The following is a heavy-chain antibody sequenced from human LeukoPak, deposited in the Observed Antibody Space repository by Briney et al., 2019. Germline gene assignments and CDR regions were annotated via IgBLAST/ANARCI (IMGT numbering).Heavy chain of an antibody. CDR3: AITPHDSGDFLRNYFDY. D-gene: IGHD4-17*01. V-gene: IGHV3-23*01. CDR2: ISGSGGST. Sequence: GGSLRLSCAASGFTFSSYAMSWVRQAPGKGLEWVSAISGSGGSTYYADSVKGRFTISRDNSKNTLYLQMNSLRAEDTAVYYCAITPHDSGDFLRNYFDYWGQGTLVTVSS. J-gene: IGHJ4*02. CDR1: GFTFSSYA.